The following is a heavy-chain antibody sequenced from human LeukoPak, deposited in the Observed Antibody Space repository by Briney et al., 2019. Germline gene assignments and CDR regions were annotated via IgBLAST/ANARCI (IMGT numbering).Heavy chain of an antibody. CDR3: AVGITILGVAASFDS. Sequence: SETLSLTCAVYGAPYNAYYWSWIRQPPGKGLEWIGDIDHRGTATYNPSLKSRLTISADASKNQFSLKLNSVTDADTAVYYCAVGITILGVAASFDSWARGNLVIVS. D-gene: IGHD3-3*01. J-gene: IGHJ4*02. CDR2: IDHRGTA. CDR1: GAPYNAYY. V-gene: IGHV4-34*01.